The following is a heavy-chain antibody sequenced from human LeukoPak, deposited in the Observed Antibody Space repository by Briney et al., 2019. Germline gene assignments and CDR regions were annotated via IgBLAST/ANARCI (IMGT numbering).Heavy chain of an antibody. J-gene: IGHJ2*01. D-gene: IGHD4-17*01. Sequence: PGGSLRLSCAASGFTFSSYSMNWVRQAPGKGLEWVSSISSSSSYIYYADSVKGRFTISRDNAKNSLYLQMNGLRAEDTAVYYCARDLDYGDYAFNWYFDLWGRGTLVTVSS. CDR3: ARDLDYGDYAFNWYFDL. CDR2: ISSSSSYI. V-gene: IGHV3-21*01. CDR1: GFTFSSYS.